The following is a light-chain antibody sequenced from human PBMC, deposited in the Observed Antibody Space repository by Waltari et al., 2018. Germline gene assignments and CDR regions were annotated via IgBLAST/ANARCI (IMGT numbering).Light chain of an antibody. J-gene: IGKJ1*01. V-gene: IGKV3-15*01. CDR3: QQYKNWPPTWT. CDR1: QSVSSN. CDR2: GAS. Sequence: ELVVPQSPATLSVSPGERATLSCRASQSVSSNLAWYQQKPGQAPRLLIYGASPRATGIPARFSGSGSGTEFTLTISSLQFEDFAVYYCQQYKNWPPTWTFGQGTKVEIK.